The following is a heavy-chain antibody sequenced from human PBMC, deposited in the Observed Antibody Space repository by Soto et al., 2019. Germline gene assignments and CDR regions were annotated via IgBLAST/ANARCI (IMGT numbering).Heavy chain of an antibody. CDR2: LTHDGSRD. D-gene: IGHD2-21*01. CDR1: GFTVTTYG. CDR3: ASIADY. V-gene: IGHV3-30*03. J-gene: IGHJ4*02. Sequence: QVQLVESGGGVVQPGRSLRLSCAAAGFTVTTYGMQWVRQAPGKGLEWVARLTHDGSRDFYADSVKGRFTISRDTSKNTMYLQRTSLRPEDTALYYCASIADYWGQGTLVTVSS.